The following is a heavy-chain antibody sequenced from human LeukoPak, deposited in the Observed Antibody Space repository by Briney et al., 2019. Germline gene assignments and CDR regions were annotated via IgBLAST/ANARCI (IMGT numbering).Heavy chain of an antibody. CDR3: AKDHGVVVPAARVSYYYYGMDV. D-gene: IGHD2-2*01. V-gene: IGHV3-30*18. CDR1: GFTFSSYG. CDR2: ISYDGSNK. Sequence: PGGSLRLSCAASGFTFSSYGMHWVRQAPGKGLEWVAVISYDGSNKYYADSVKGRFTISRDNSKNTLYLQMNSLRAEDTAVYYCAKDHGVVVPAARVSYYYYGMDVWGQGTTVTVSS. J-gene: IGHJ6*02.